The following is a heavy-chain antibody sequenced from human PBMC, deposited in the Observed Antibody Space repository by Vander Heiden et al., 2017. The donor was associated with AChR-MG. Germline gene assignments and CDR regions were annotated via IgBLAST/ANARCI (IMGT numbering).Heavy chain of an antibody. Sequence: QVQLVQSGAEVKQPGASVKVSCKASGYTFTGYYMPWVRQAPGQGLEWMGWINPNSGGTNYAQKYQGRVTMTRDTSISTAYMELSRLRSDDTAVYYCARERVRGYSGYANAVGYWGQGTLVTVSS. CDR1: GYTFTGYY. V-gene: IGHV1-2*02. CDR3: ARERVRGYSGYANAVGY. J-gene: IGHJ4*02. D-gene: IGHD5-12*01. CDR2: INPNSGGT.